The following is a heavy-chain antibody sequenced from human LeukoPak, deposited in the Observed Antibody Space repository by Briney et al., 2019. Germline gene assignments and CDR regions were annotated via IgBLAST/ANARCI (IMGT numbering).Heavy chain of an antibody. Sequence: PGGSLRLSCAASKFTFSSYWMHWVRQAPGKGLVWVSRINTDGSSTNYADSVKGRFTISRDNAKNSLYLQMNSLRAEDTAVYYCARGTGYTEQRAFDIWGQGTMVTVSS. J-gene: IGHJ3*02. V-gene: IGHV3-74*01. CDR1: KFTFSSYW. CDR3: ARGTGYTEQRAFDI. CDR2: INTDGSST. D-gene: IGHD5-12*01.